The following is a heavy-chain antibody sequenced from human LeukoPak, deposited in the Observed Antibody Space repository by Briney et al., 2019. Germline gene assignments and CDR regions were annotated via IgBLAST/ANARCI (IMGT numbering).Heavy chain of an antibody. V-gene: IGHV3-23*01. J-gene: IGHJ6*02. Sequence: GGSLRLSCAVSGFTFSSYAMSWVRQAPGKGLEWVSAISGSGGSTYYADSVKGRFTISRANSKNTLYLQMISLRAEDTAVYYCAKGMVPDPYYYYGMDVWGQGTTVTVSS. D-gene: IGHD3-10*01. CDR2: ISGSGGST. CDR1: GFTFSSYA. CDR3: AKGMVPDPYYYYGMDV.